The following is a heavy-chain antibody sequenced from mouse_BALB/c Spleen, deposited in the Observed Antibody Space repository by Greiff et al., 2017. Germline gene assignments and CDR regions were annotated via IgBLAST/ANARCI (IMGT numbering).Heavy chain of an antibody. CDR3: ARGYYDAMDY. CDR2: IYPGDGDT. CDR1: GFAFSSSW. Sequence: VQLQQSGPDLVKPGASVKISCKASGFAFSSSWMNWVKQRPGQGLEWIGRIYPGDGDTNYNGKFKGKATLTADKSSSTAYMQLSSLTSVDSAVYFCARGYYDAMDYWGQGTSVTVSS. J-gene: IGHJ4*01. V-gene: IGHV1-82*01. D-gene: IGHD2-2*01.